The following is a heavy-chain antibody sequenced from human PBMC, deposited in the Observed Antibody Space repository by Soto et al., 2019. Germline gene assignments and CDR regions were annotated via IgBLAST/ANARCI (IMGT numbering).Heavy chain of an antibody. CDR2: ISGSGGST. V-gene: IGHV3-23*01. J-gene: IGHJ4*02. CDR3: AKYSSGSKKIFDY. D-gene: IGHD3-22*01. CDR1: GFTFSSYA. Sequence: PGGSLRLSCTASGFTFSSYAMSWVRQAPGKGLEWVSAISGSGGSTYYADSVKGRFTISRDNSKNTLYLQMNSLRAEDTAVYYCAKYSSGSKKIFDYWGQGTLVTVSS.